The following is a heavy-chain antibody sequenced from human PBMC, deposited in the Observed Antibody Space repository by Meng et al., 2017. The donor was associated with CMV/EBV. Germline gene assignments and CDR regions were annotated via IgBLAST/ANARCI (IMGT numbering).Heavy chain of an antibody. V-gene: IGHV4-34*01. J-gene: IGHJ6*02. CDR2: INHSGSN. CDR1: GGSFSGYY. D-gene: IGHD3-10*01. CDR3: ARGLREFYYYYGMDV. Sequence: SETLSLTCAVYGGSFSGYYWSWIRQPPGKGLEWIGEINHSGSNNYNPSLKSRVTISVDTSKNQFSLKLSSVTAADTAVYYCARGLREFYYYYGMDVWGQGTTVTVSS.